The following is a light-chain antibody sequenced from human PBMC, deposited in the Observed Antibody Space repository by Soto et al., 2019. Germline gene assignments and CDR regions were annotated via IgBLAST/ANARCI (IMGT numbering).Light chain of an antibody. V-gene: IGLV2-14*01. CDR2: EVS. J-gene: IGLJ3*02. Sequence: QSALTQPASVSGSPGQSITISCTGTSSDAGYYNYVSWYQHHPGKAPKLMIYEVSNRPSGVSNRFSGSKSGNTASLTISGLQAEDEADYYCSSYTTSSTQVFGGGTKVTVL. CDR3: SSYTTSSTQV. CDR1: SSDAGYYNY.